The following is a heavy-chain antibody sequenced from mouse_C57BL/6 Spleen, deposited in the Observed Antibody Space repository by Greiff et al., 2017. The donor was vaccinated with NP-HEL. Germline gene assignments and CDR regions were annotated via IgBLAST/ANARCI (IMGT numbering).Heavy chain of an antibody. V-gene: IGHV1-50*01. CDR2: IDPSDSYT. D-gene: IGHD2-4*01. CDR3: ARRGLRQGWYAMDY. Sequence: VQLQQSGAELVKPGASVKLSCKASGYTFTSYWMQWVKQRPGQGLEWIGEIDPSDSYTNYKQKFKGKATLTVDTSSSTAYMQLSSLTSEDSAVYYWARRGLRQGWYAMDYWGQGTSVTVSS. J-gene: IGHJ4*01. CDR1: GYTFTSYW.